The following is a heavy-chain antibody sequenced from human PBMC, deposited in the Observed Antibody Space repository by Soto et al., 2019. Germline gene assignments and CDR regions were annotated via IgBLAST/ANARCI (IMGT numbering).Heavy chain of an antibody. CDR3: ARDWDYSLDY. CDR2: IYYSGST. V-gene: IGHV4-31*03. D-gene: IGHD4-4*01. CDR1: GGSVSSSGNY. Sequence: LSLTCTVSGGSVSSSGNYWSWIRQLPGKGLEWIGYIYYSGSTYYNPSLRSRVTMSVDTSKNQYSLKLSSVTAADTAVYYCARDWDYSLDYWGQGTLVTVS. J-gene: IGHJ4*02.